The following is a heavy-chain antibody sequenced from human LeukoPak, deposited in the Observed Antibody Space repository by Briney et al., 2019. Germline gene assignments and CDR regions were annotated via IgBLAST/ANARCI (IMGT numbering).Heavy chain of an antibody. CDR3: AKLGRGSGYSLDY. Sequence: PGGSLRLSCAASGFTFSSYGMHWVRQAPGKGLEGVAVISYDGSNKYYADSVKGRFTISRDNSKNTLYLQMNSLRAEDTAVYYCAKLGRGSGYSLDYWGQGTLVTVSS. D-gene: IGHD3-22*01. J-gene: IGHJ4*02. CDR1: GFTFSSYG. CDR2: ISYDGSNK. V-gene: IGHV3-30*18.